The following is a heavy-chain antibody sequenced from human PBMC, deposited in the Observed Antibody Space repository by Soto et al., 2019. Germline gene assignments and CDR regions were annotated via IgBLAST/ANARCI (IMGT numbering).Heavy chain of an antibody. Sequence: QVQLVESGGGVVQPGRSLRLSCAASGFTFSTYGMHWVRQAPGKGLEWVALIWYDGSNKYYADSVKGRFTISRGNSKSTLYLQKNILRAEDTAVYYCARERRLGIHYFYGMDVWGQGNTGTVSS. V-gene: IGHV3-33*01. D-gene: IGHD5-18*01. CDR1: GFTFSTYG. J-gene: IGHJ6*02. CDR3: ARERRLGIHYFYGMDV. CDR2: IWYDGSNK.